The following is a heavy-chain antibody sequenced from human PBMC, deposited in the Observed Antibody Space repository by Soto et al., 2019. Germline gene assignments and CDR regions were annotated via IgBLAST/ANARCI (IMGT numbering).Heavy chain of an antibody. CDR3: ARSPRSSGPTRGQNYYDSSLNPFDP. J-gene: IGHJ5*02. V-gene: IGHV1-46*03. CDR2: INPSGGST. Sequence: KVSCEASGYTFTSYYMHWVRQAPGQGLEWMGIINPSGGSTRYAQKFQGRVTMTRDTSTSTVYMELSSLRSEDTAVYYCARSPRSSGPTRGQNYYDSSLNPFDPWGQGTLVTVSS. CDR1: GYTFTSYY. D-gene: IGHD3-22*01.